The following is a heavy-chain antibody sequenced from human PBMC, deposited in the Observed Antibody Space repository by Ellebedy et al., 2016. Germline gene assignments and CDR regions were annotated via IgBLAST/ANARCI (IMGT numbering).Heavy chain of an antibody. J-gene: IGHJ4*02. V-gene: IGHV3-30-3*01. Sequence: GGSLRLXXAASGFTFSNYPIHWVRQAPGKGLEWVAIISYDGSNKYYADSVKGRFTISRDNSENTLYLQMNSLRVEDTAVYYCARDHYYGSGTFGPDFWGQGALVTVSS. D-gene: IGHD3-10*01. CDR2: ISYDGSNK. CDR1: GFTFSNYP. CDR3: ARDHYYGSGTFGPDF.